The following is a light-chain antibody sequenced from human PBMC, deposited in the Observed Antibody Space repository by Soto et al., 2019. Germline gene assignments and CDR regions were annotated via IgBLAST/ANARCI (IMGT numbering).Light chain of an antibody. Sequence: EIVLTQSPGTLSLSPGERATLSCRASQNFGNTFLAWYQQRPGQAPRLLIYGASSRATGIPDRFSGSGSETDFTLTISRLEPEDFAVYFCQQYGSLPYTFGQGTKVEI. CDR1: QNFGNTF. J-gene: IGKJ2*01. CDR2: GAS. V-gene: IGKV3-20*01. CDR3: QQYGSLPYT.